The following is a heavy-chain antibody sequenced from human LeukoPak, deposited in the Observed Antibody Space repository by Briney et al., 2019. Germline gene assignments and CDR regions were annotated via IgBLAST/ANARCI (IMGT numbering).Heavy chain of an antibody. V-gene: IGHV3-30*18. J-gene: IGHJ4*02. D-gene: IGHD5-24*01. CDR2: VSHDGSKK. Sequence: GGSLRLSCVGSGFTFRSHAMNWVRQAPGKGLEWVAVVSHDGSKKYYADSVKGRFSISRDNSKNTLYLQMNSLRVEDTAVYYCAKGSDGYNPTAYDYWGQGTLVTVSS. CDR3: AKGSDGYNPTAYDY. CDR1: GFTFRSHA.